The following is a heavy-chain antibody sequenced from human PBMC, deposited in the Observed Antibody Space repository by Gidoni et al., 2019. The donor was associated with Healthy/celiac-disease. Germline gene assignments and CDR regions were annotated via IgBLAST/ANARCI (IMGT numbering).Heavy chain of an antibody. CDR1: GFTFSPCA. J-gene: IGHJ6*02. D-gene: IGHD3-16*01. Sequence: EVQLLESGGGLVQPGGSLRLPCAASGFTFSPCAMSWVRQAQGKGMEWVSAISGSGGSTYYADSVKGRFTISRDNSKNTLYLQMNSLRAEDTAVYYCAKGDRDYYGMDVWGQGTTVTVSS. CDR2: ISGSGGST. CDR3: AKGDRDYYGMDV. V-gene: IGHV3-23*01.